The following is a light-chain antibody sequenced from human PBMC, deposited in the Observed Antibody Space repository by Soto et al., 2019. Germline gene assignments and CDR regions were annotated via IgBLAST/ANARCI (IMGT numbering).Light chain of an antibody. CDR3: TSYTSSATVI. V-gene: IGLV2-14*01. CDR1: SSDVGDYMY. J-gene: IGLJ2*01. CDR2: EVT. Sequence: QSALTQPASVSGFPGQSITISCTGTSSDVGDYMYVSWYQQHPDEAPKLVIYEVTYRPSGVSNRFSGSKSGNTASLTISGLLPEDEADYYCTSYTSSATVIFGGGTQLTVL.